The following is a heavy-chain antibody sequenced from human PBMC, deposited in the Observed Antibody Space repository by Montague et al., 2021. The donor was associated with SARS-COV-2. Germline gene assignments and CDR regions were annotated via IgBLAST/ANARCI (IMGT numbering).Heavy chain of an antibody. D-gene: IGHD3-10*01. CDR2: IGTAGDT. CDR1: GFTFSSYD. Sequence: RLSWSASGFTFSSYDMHWVRQATGKGLEWVSAIGTAGDTYYPGSVKGRFTISRENAKNSLYLQMNSLRAGDTAAYYCARARGLITMVRGVINDAFDIWGQGTMVTVSS. J-gene: IGHJ3*02. V-gene: IGHV3-13*01. CDR3: ARARGLITMVRGVINDAFDI.